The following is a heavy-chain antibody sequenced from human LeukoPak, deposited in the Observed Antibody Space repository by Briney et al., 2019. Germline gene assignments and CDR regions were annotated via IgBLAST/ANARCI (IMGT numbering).Heavy chain of an antibody. CDR1: GGTFSSYA. Sequence: SVKVSCKASGGTFSSYAISWVRQAPGQGLEWMGGIIPIFGTANYAQKFQGRVTITADESTSTAYMELSSLRSEDTAVYYCARGGRVVRGVIIAQSFDYWGQGTLVTVSS. D-gene: IGHD3-10*01. CDR2: IIPIFGTA. CDR3: ARGGRVVRGVIIAQSFDY. J-gene: IGHJ4*02. V-gene: IGHV1-69*13.